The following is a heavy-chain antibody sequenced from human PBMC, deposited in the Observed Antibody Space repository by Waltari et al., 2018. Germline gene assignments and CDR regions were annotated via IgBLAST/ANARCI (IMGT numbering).Heavy chain of an antibody. CDR1: GDSLNGYY. CDR2: IYYGGST. CDR3: ARFNSGWSGWFDP. V-gene: IGHV4-59*01. D-gene: IGHD6-19*01. J-gene: IGHJ5*02. Sequence: QVQLQESGPGLVKPSETLSLTCSVSGDSLNGYYWSWIRQPPGKGLEWIGYIYYGGSTNYNPSLKGRVTMSVAASKNQFSLKLTSVTAADTAVFYCARFNSGWSGWFDPWGQGALVIVSS.